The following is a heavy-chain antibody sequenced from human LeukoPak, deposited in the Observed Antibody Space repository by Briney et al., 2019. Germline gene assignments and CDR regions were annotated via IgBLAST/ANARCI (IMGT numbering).Heavy chain of an antibody. CDR1: GLTFNNFG. D-gene: IGHD4-17*01. CDR3: AKDRDDYGDDC. V-gene: IGHV3-30*02. CDR2: VRSGGTDK. J-gene: IGHJ4*02. Sequence: GGSLRLSCAASGLTFNNFGMHWIRQAPGKGLEWVALVRSGGTDKYYADSVKGRFTISRDNSKNMVYLQMNSLRVEDTAVYYCAKDRDDYGDDCWGQGILVTVST.